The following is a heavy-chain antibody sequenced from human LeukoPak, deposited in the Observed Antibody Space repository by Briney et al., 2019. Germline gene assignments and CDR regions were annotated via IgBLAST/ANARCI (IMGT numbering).Heavy chain of an antibody. CDR3: ARVGAKSAY. J-gene: IGHJ4*02. CDR1: GYSISSGYY. CDR2: IYYSGST. V-gene: IGHV4-61*01. Sequence: SETLSLTCTVSGYSISSGYYWGWIRQPPGKGLEWIGYIYYSGSTNYNPSLKSRVTISADTSKNQFSLKLSSVTAADTAVYYCARVGAKSAYWGQGTLVTVSS. D-gene: IGHD1-26*01.